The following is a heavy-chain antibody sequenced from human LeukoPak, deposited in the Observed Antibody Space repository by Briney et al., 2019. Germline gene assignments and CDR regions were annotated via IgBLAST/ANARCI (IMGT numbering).Heavy chain of an antibody. V-gene: IGHV4-4*07. CDR1: GGSISGYS. D-gene: IGHD1-14*01. CDR3: ARDNPAGP. Sequence: PSETLSLTCSVSGGSISGYSWSWIRQSAAKGLEWIGRVYTGGNTNYNPSFKSRVTMSIDTSKKQFSLKLYTVTAADTAVYYCARDNPAGPWGQGTLVTVSS. J-gene: IGHJ5*02. CDR2: VYTGGNT.